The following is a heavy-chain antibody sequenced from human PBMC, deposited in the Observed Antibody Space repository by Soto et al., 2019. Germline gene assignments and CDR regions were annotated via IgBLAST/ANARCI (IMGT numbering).Heavy chain of an antibody. CDR2: IYYSGST. V-gene: IGHV4-39*01. Sequence: SETLSLTCTVSGGSVSSSSYYWGWIRQPPGKGLEWIGSIYYSGSTYYNPSLKSRVTISVDTSKNQFSLKLSSVTAADTAVYYCAGHHKETTYYDFWSGYYLAFDIWGQGTMVTVSS. CDR3: AGHHKETTYYDFWSGYYLAFDI. CDR1: GGSVSSSSYY. J-gene: IGHJ3*02. D-gene: IGHD3-3*01.